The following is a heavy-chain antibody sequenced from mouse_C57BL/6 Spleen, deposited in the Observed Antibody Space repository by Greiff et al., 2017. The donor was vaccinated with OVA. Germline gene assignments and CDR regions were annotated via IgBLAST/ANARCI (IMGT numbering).Heavy chain of an antibody. D-gene: IGHD1-1*01. CDR2: IDPNSGGT. J-gene: IGHJ3*01. V-gene: IGHV1-72*01. Sequence: QVQLQQPGAELVQPGASVKLSCKASGYTFTSYWMHWVKQRPGRGLEWIGRIDPNSGGTKYNEKFKSKATLTVDKPSSPAYMQLSSLTSEDSAVYYCARDGSSRAWFAYWGQGTLVTVSA. CDR1: GYTFTSYW. CDR3: ARDGSSRAWFAY.